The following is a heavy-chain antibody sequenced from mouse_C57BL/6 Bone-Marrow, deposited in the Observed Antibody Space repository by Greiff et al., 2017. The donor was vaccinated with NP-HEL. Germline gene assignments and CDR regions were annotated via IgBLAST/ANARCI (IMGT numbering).Heavy chain of an antibody. CDR2: IYPRSGNT. J-gene: IGHJ4*01. CDR1: GYTFTSYG. D-gene: IGHD1-1*01. Sequence: QVQLKESGAELARPGASVKLSCKASGYTFTSYGISWVKQRTGQGLEWIGEIYPRSGNTYYNEKFKGKATLTADKSSSTAYMELRSLTSEDSAVYFCAAVYYYGSSPYYAMDYWGQGTSVNVSS. CDR3: AAVYYYGSSPYYAMDY. V-gene: IGHV1-81*01.